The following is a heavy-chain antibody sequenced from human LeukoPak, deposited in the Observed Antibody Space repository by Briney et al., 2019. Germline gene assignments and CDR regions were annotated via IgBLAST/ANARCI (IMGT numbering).Heavy chain of an antibody. CDR1: GFTFSSYW. V-gene: IGHV3-74*01. CDR3: TRRGAASDAFDI. CDR2: IKYDGSST. D-gene: IGHD3-16*01. J-gene: IGHJ3*02. Sequence: GGSLRLSCAASGFTFSSYWMHWVRQAPGKGLVWVSRIKYDGSSTNYADSVKGRFTISRDNAKNTLYLQMSSLRAEDTAVYYCTRRGAASDAFDIWGQGTMVTVSS.